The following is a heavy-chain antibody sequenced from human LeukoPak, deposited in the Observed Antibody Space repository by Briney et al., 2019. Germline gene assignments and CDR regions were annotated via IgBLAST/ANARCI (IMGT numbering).Heavy chain of an antibody. CDR1: GGSFSGYF. CDR2: INHSGNT. D-gene: IGHD3-22*01. Sequence: SETLSLTCAVYGGSFSGYFWSWIRQSPGKGLEWIGEINHSGNTNDNPSLKSRVTMSADTSKNQFSLKLTSVTAADTAVYYCARLNMYYYDSTGYYIFDYWGQGTLVTVSS. CDR3: ARLNMYYYDSTGYYIFDY. V-gene: IGHV4-34*01. J-gene: IGHJ4*02.